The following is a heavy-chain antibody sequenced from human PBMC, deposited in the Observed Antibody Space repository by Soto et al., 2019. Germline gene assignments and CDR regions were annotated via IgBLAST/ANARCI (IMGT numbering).Heavy chain of an antibody. J-gene: IGHJ6*02. V-gene: IGHV1-69*06. D-gene: IGHD5-18*01. CDR2: IIPIFGTA. Sequence: SVKVSCKASGGTFSSYAISWVRQAPGQGLEWMGGIIPIFGTANYAQKFQGRVTITADKSTSTAYMELSSLRSEDTAVYYCARGGLSVDTAMVTYYSYGMDVWGQGTTVIVS. CDR3: ARGGLSVDTAMVTYYSYGMDV. CDR1: GGTFSSYA.